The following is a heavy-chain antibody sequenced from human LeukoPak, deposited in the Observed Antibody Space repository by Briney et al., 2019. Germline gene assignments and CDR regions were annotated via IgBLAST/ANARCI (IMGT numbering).Heavy chain of an antibody. J-gene: IGHJ4*02. CDR2: IKQDGSEK. Sequence: GGSLRLSCAASGFTFSSYWMSWVRQAPGKGLEWVANIKQDGSEKYYVDSVKGRFTISRDSAKNSLYLQMNSLRAEDTAVYYCARSPRYSSGEFDYWGQGTLVTVSS. V-gene: IGHV3-7*01. CDR3: ARSPRYSSGEFDY. D-gene: IGHD6-19*01. CDR1: GFTFSSYW.